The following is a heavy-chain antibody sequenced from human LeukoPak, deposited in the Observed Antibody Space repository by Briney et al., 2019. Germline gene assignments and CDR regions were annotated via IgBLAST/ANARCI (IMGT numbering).Heavy chain of an antibody. J-gene: IGHJ3*02. D-gene: IGHD2-2*01. CDR3: ARRRSKKRYCSTTSCPDDAFDI. Sequence: ASVKVSCKASGYTFTSYDINWVRQATGQGLEWMGWVSPDSGNTGYAQKFQGRVTMTRNTSISTAYMELSSLRSEDTAVYYCARRRSKKRYCSTTSCPDDAFDIWGQGTMVTVSS. CDR2: VSPDSGNT. CDR1: GYTFTSYD. V-gene: IGHV1-8*01.